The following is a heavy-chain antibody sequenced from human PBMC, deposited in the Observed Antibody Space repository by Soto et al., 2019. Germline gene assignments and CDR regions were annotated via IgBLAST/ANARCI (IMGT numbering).Heavy chain of an antibody. V-gene: IGHV4-59*01. CDR2: IYYSGST. CDR3: APAGSGWSPSPQQFDP. D-gene: IGHD6-19*01. CDR1: GGSISGYY. J-gene: IGHJ5*02. Sequence: QAQLQESGPGLVKPSETLSLTCTVSGGSISGYYWSWIRQRPGKGLEWIGYIYYSGSTNYNPSLKSRVTMSVDTSKNQFSLKLSSVTAADTAVHYCAPAGSGWSPSPQQFDPWGQGTLVTVSS.